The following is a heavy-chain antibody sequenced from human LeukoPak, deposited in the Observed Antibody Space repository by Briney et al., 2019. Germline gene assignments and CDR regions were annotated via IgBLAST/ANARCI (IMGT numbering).Heavy chain of an antibody. Sequence: GASVKVSCKASGYTFTGYYMHWVRQAPGQGLEWMGRIIPILGIANYAQKFQGRVTITADKSTSTAYMELSSLRSEDTAVYYCARDGDCSSTSCYIGDHFGYWGQGTLVTVSS. J-gene: IGHJ4*02. CDR3: ARDGDCSSTSCYIGDHFGY. D-gene: IGHD2-2*02. V-gene: IGHV1-69*04. CDR1: GYTFTGYY. CDR2: IIPILGIA.